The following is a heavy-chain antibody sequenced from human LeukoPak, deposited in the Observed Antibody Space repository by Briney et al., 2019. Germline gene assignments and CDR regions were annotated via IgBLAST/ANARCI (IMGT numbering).Heavy chain of an antibody. CDR1: GGTFSSYA. Sequence: PRASVKVSCKASGGTFSSYAISWVRQAPGQGLEWMGRIIPILGIANYAQKFQGRVTITADKSTSTAYMELSSLRSEDTAVYYCARGVYYDSSGYTPRFQHWGQGTLVTVSS. V-gene: IGHV1-69*04. CDR3: ARGVYYDSSGYTPRFQH. D-gene: IGHD3-22*01. CDR2: IIPILGIA. J-gene: IGHJ1*01.